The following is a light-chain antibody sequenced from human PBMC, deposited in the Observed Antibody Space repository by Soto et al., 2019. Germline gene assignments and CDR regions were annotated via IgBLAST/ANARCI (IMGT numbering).Light chain of an antibody. J-gene: IGKJ4*01. Sequence: DIQMTQSPSSLSASVGDIVTITCRASQSISSYLNWYQQKPGKAPKLLIYAASSLQSGVPSRFSGSGSGTDFTLTISSMQPEDFATYYCQQSYSTRFGGGTKVEI. V-gene: IGKV1-39*01. CDR2: AAS. CDR1: QSISSY. CDR3: QQSYSTR.